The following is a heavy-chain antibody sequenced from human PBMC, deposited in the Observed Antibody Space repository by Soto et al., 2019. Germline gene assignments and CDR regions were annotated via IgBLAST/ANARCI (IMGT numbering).Heavy chain of an antibody. J-gene: IGHJ4*02. V-gene: IGHV2-5*02. Sequence: SGPTLVNPTQTLTLTCTFSGFSLSTSGVGVGWIRQPPGKALEWLALIYWDDDKRYSPSLKSRLTITKDTSKNQVVLTMTNMDPVDTATYYCAHRPETGSNGGGGGYFDYWGQGTLVTVSS. CDR2: IYWDDDK. CDR1: GFSLSTSGVG. CDR3: AHRPETGSNGGGGGYFDY. D-gene: IGHD7-27*01.